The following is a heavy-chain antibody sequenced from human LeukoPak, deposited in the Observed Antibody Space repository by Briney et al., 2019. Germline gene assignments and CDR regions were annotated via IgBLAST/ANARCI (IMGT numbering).Heavy chain of an antibody. CDR1: GGTFSSYA. J-gene: IGHJ6*02. D-gene: IGHD4-17*01. CDR2: IIPIFGTA. Sequence: GASVKVSCKASGGTFSSYAISWVRQAPGQGLEWMGGIIPIFGTANYAQKFQGRVTITADESTSTAYMEMSSLRSEDTAVYYCARWFVRTTVTTNYYYYGMDVWGQGTTVTVSS. CDR3: ARWFVRTTVTTNYYYYGMDV. V-gene: IGHV1-69*13.